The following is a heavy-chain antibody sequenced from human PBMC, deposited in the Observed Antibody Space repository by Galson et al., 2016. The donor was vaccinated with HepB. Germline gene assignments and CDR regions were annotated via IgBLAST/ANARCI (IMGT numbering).Heavy chain of an antibody. CDR1: GFTFISYN. CDR3: ARIIKTGTTSHFDY. Sequence: SLRLSCAASGFTFISYNMNWVRQAPGKGLEWISYISSSGGTIYYADSVKGRFTISRDNAKNSLYLQMNSLRDEDTAVYYCARIIKTGTTSHFDYWGQGTLVTVSS. CDR2: ISSSGGTI. V-gene: IGHV3-48*02. J-gene: IGHJ4*02. D-gene: IGHD1-7*01.